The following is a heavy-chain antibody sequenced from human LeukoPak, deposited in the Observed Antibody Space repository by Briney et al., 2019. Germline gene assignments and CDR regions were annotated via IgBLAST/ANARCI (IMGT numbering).Heavy chain of an antibody. CDR2: ISSSGSYT. J-gene: IGHJ4*02. V-gene: IGHV3-21*04. Sequence: PGGSLRLSCTASGFTFSTYSINWVRQAPGKGLEWVSSISSSGSYTFFADSVKGRVTNSRDKSKNTLYLQMNSLRAEDTAVYYCARGFPAAGTLYWGQGTLVTVSS. CDR1: GFTFSTYS. CDR3: ARGFPAAGTLY. D-gene: IGHD6-13*01.